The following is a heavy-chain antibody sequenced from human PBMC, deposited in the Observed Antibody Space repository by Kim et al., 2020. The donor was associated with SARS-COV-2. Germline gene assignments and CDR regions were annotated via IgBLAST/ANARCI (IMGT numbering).Heavy chain of an antibody. D-gene: IGHD2-2*01. CDR3: TTPQSTYQVY. CDR2: IKSNPDGGTT. V-gene: IGHV3-15*01. Sequence: GGSLRLSCAASGFTFSNAWMSWVRQAPGKGLEWVGRIKSNPDGGTTDYAAPVKGRFTISRDDSKNTLYLQMDSLTTEDTAVYYCTTPQSTYQVYWVQGTLVTVSS. CDR1: GFTFSNAW. J-gene: IGHJ4*02.